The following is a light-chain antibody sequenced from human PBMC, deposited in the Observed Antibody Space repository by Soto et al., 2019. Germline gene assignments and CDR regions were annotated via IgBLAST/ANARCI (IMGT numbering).Light chain of an antibody. Sequence: QSALTQPASVSGSPGQSITISCTGTSSDVGGYNYVPWYQQHPGKAPKLMIYEVSNRPSGVSNRLSGSKSGNTASLTISGLQADEEADYYCCSYTSCSTRVFGGGTKLTVL. J-gene: IGLJ3*02. CDR2: EVS. V-gene: IGLV2-14*01. CDR3: CSYTSCSTRV. CDR1: SSDVGGYNY.